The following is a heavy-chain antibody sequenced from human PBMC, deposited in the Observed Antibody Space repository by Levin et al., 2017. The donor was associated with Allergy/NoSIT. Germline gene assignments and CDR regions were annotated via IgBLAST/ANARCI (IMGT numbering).Heavy chain of an antibody. Sequence: LSLPCAASGFTFRIYSMHWVRQAPGKGLEWVSYIGGTTSTILYADSVKGRFTISRDNAKNSLYLQMNSLRDEDTALYYCARGFAVDRSYFDYWGQGTLVTVSS. CDR2: IGGTTSTI. V-gene: IGHV3-48*02. CDR1: GFTFRIYS. CDR3: ARGFAVDRSYFDY. J-gene: IGHJ4*02. D-gene: IGHD2-15*01.